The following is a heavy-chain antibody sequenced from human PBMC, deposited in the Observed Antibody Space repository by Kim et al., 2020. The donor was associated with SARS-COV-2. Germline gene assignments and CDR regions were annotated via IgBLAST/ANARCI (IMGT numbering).Heavy chain of an antibody. CDR3: ARARIHAAYFDY. J-gene: IGHJ4*02. Sequence: YYTPSLKSRVTISVDTSKNQFSLKLSSVTAADTAVYYCARARIHAAYFDYWGQGTLVTVSS. D-gene: IGHD2-21*01. V-gene: IGHV4-31*02.